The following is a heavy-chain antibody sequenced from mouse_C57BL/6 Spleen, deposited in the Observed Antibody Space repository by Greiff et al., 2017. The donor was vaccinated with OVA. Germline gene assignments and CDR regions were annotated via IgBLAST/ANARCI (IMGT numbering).Heavy chain of an antibody. D-gene: IGHD1-1*01. CDR3: TTRGYYGSSYKGFAY. V-gene: IGHV14-4*01. CDR1: GFNIKDDY. J-gene: IGHJ3*01. CDR2: IDPENGDT. Sequence: VQLKQSGAELVRPGASVKLSCTASGFNIKDDYMHWVKQRPEQGLEWIGWIDPENGDTEYASKFQGKATITADTSSNTAYLQLSSLTSDDTAVYYCTTRGYYGSSYKGFAYWGQGTLVTVSA.